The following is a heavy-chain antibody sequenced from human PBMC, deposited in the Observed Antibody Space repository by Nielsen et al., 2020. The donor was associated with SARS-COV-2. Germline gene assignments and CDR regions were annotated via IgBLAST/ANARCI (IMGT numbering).Heavy chain of an antibody. CDR3: ARDRVTLLRGVYWFDP. V-gene: IGHV1-18*04. J-gene: IGHJ5*01. Sequence: ASVKVSCKASGYTFINYYMHWVRQAPGQGLEWLGSISGYDGNTKYAQNLQGRVTMTIDTSTNTVYLDLASLRSDDTAVYYCARDRVTLLRGVYWFDPWGQGTLVTVSS. CDR1: GYTFINYY. D-gene: IGHD3-10*01. CDR2: ISGYDGNT.